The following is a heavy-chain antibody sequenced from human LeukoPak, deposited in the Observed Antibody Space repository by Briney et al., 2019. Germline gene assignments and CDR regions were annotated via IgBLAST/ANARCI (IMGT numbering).Heavy chain of an antibody. Sequence: QLGGSLRLACAASGFRFSSYAMSWVRQAPGKGLEWVSAISGSGVSTYYADSVKGRFTVSRDNSKNTLYLQMSSLRAEDTAVYYCAKDERNWNYNLASQTYDWGQGTLVTVSS. D-gene: IGHD1-7*01. CDR2: ISGSGVST. J-gene: IGHJ4*02. CDR3: AKDERNWNYNLASQTYD. CDR1: GFRFSSYA. V-gene: IGHV3-23*01.